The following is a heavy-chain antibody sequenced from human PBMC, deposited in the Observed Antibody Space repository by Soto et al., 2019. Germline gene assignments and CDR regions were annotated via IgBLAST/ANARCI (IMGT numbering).Heavy chain of an antibody. CDR2: IYYSGST. Sequence: SETLSFTCTVSGGSISSSYWSWVRQPPGKGLEWIGNIYYSGSTNYNPSLKSRVTISVDTSKNQFSLKLSSVTAADTAVYYCARGGYCTGGSCDASYYYYGMDVWGPGTTVTVSS. D-gene: IGHD2-15*01. CDR3: ARGGYCTGGSCDASYYYYGMDV. CDR1: GGSISSSY. V-gene: IGHV4-59*01. J-gene: IGHJ6*02.